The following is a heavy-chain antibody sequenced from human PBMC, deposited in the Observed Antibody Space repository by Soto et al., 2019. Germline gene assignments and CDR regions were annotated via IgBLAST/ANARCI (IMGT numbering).Heavy chain of an antibody. CDR1: GYTFTANG. CDR3: ARDVGYSYGYGYGY. V-gene: IGHV1-18*04. Sequence: QVQLVQSGGEVKKPGASVTISCKASGYTFTANGVSWVRQAPGHGLEWIGWISTSNGDTNYAHSLXGXVXLTTDTSTSTAYLEVRSLRSDDTAVYWCARDVGYSYGYGYGYWGQGTLVTVSS. CDR2: ISTSNGDT. J-gene: IGHJ4*02. D-gene: IGHD5-18*01.